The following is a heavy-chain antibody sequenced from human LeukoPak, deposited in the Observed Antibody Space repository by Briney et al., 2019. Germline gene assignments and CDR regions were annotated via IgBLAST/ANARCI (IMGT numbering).Heavy chain of an antibody. V-gene: IGHV1-69*05. Sequence: SVKVSCKASGGTFSSYAISWVRQAPGQGLEWMGGIIPIFGTANYAQKFQGRVTITTDESTSTAYMELSSPRSEDTAVYYCARGRQQLVPFDYWGQGTLVTVSS. J-gene: IGHJ4*02. D-gene: IGHD6-13*01. CDR3: ARGRQQLVPFDY. CDR2: IIPIFGTA. CDR1: GGTFSSYA.